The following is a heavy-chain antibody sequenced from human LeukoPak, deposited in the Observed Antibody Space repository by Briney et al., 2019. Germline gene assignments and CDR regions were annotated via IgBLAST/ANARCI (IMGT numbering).Heavy chain of an antibody. Sequence: SETLSLTCTVSGGSISSSSYYWGWIRQPPGKGLEWIGSIYCSGSTYYNPSLKSRVTISVDTSKNQFSLKLSSVTAVDTAVYYCARDSGYSYYMDVWGKGTTVTVSS. CDR2: IYCSGST. CDR3: ARDSGYSYYMDV. V-gene: IGHV4-39*07. CDR1: GGSISSSSYY. J-gene: IGHJ6*03.